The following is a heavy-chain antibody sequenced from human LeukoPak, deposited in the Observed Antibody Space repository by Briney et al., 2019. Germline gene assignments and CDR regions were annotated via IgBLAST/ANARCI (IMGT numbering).Heavy chain of an antibody. D-gene: IGHD4-17*01. V-gene: IGHV1-18*01. J-gene: IGHJ4*02. Sequence: ASVKVSCKASGYTFTSYGISWVRQAPGQGLEWMGWISTYNGNTNYAQKLQGRVTMTTDTSTSTAYMELRSLRSDDTAVYYCARVETTLSTRILDYWGQGTLVTVSS. CDR2: ISTYNGNT. CDR1: GYTFTSYG. CDR3: ARVETTLSTRILDY.